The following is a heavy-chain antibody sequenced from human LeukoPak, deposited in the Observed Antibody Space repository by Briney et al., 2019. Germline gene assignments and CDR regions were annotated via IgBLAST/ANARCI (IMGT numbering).Heavy chain of an antibody. CDR3: ARATGYYDSSGSIVDAFDI. CDR1: GGSISSYY. J-gene: IGHJ3*02. D-gene: IGHD3-22*01. CDR2: IYYSGST. V-gene: IGHV4-59*01. Sequence: SETLSLTCTVSGGSISSYYWSWIRQPPGKGLEWIGYIYYSGSTNYNPSLKSRVTISVDTSKNQFSLKLSSVTAADTAVYYCARATGYYDSSGSIVDAFDIWGQGTMDTVSS.